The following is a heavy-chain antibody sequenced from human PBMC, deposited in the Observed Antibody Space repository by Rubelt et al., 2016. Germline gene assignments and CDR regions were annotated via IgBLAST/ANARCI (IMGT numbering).Heavy chain of an antibody. J-gene: IGHJ4*02. V-gene: IGHV3-23*01. CDR3: ARASGHYDY. Sequence: WVSSISGSGGSTYYADSVKGRFTISRDNPKNTLYLQMSSLRAEDTAVYYCARASGHYDYWGQGTPVTVSS. CDR2: ISGSGGST. D-gene: IGHD3-10*01.